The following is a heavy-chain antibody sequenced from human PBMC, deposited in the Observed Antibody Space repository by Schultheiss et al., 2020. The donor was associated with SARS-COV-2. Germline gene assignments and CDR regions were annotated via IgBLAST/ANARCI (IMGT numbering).Heavy chain of an antibody. Sequence: SQTLSLTCSVSGGFISSYHWSWIRQPAGKGLEWIGRIYTSGSTNYNPSLKSRVTMSVDTSKNQFSLKLSSVTAADTAVYYCARDTITIFGVGGYYFDYWGQGTLVTVSS. V-gene: IGHV4-4*07. CDR2: IYTSGST. CDR3: ARDTITIFGVGGYYFDY. CDR1: GGFISSYH. J-gene: IGHJ4*02. D-gene: IGHD3-3*01.